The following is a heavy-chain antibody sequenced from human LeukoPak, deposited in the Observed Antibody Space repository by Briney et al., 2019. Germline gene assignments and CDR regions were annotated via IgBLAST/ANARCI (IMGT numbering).Heavy chain of an antibody. CDR3: ARDGLLGYFDY. V-gene: IGHV3-30-3*01. Sequence: GGSLRLSCAASGFTFSSYAMHWVRQAPGKGLEWVAVISYDGSNKYYADSVKGRFTISRDNSKNTLYLQMNSLRAEDTAVYYCARDGLLGYFDYWGQGTLVTVFS. CDR1: GFTFSSYA. J-gene: IGHJ4*02. CDR2: ISYDGSNK. D-gene: IGHD2-8*02.